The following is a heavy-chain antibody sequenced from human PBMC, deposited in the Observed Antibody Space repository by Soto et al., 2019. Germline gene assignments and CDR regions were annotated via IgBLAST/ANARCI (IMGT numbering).Heavy chain of an antibody. CDR3: ARDRSGDNWFDP. Sequence: SETLSLTCTVSGGSISSYYWSWIRQPPGKGLEWIGYIYYSGSTNYNPSLKSRVTISVDTSKNQFSLKLSSVTAADTAVYYCARDRSGDNWFDPWGQGTLVTVSS. V-gene: IGHV4-59*01. CDR2: IYYSGST. CDR1: GGSISSYY. D-gene: IGHD2-15*01. J-gene: IGHJ5*02.